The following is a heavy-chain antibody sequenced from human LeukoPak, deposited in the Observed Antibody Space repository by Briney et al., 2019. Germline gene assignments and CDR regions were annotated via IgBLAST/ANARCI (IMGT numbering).Heavy chain of an antibody. D-gene: IGHD2-2*02. CDR3: ARAYCSSTSCYTAGAFDI. J-gene: IGHJ3*02. CDR1: GFTFSSYW. Sequence: PGGSLRLSCAASGFTFSSYWMSWVRQAPGKGLEWVANIKQDGSEKYYVDSVKGRFTISRDNAKNSLYLQMNSLRAEDTAVYYCARAYCSSTSCYTAGAFDIWGQGTMVTVSS. V-gene: IGHV3-7*04. CDR2: IKQDGSEK.